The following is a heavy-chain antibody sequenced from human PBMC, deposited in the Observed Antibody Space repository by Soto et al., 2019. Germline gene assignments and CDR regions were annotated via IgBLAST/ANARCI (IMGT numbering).Heavy chain of an antibody. CDR3: ARDRGGTAIFYGMDV. V-gene: IGHV3-33*01. D-gene: IGHD5-18*01. CDR1: GFSLRRFG. J-gene: IGHJ6*02. CDR2: IWFDGSST. Sequence: QVQLVESGGGVVQPGGSLRLSCVASGFSLRRFGMHWVRQAPGKGLESVAVIWFDGSSTYYPDSMRGRSTVSRDNSKNTLYLQLSSLRAEDTAVYYCARDRGGTAIFYGMDVWGQGTTVTVSS.